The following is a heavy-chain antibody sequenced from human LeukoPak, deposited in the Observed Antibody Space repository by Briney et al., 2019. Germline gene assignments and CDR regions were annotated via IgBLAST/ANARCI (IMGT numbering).Heavy chain of an antibody. Sequence: ASVKVSCKASGYTFTSYGISWVRQAPGQGLEWMGWISAYNGNTNYAQKLQGRVTITADKSTSTAYMELSSLRSEDTAVYYCARDSGSYGIYYYYMDVWGKGTTVTVSS. CDR3: ARDSGSYGIYYYYMDV. CDR2: ISAYNGNT. V-gene: IGHV1-18*01. J-gene: IGHJ6*03. CDR1: GYTFTSYG. D-gene: IGHD1-26*01.